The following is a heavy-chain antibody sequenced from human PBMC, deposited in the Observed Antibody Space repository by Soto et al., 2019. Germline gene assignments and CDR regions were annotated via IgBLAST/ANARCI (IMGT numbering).Heavy chain of an antibody. J-gene: IGHJ4*02. CDR3: ACFYYDTSTHYFVDY. CDR2: ISISGDDA. D-gene: IGHD3-22*01. Sequence: GGSLRLSCAASGITFSNYAMSWVRQAPGKGLEWVSAISISGDDAYYADSVKGRFAISRDNSRSTLYLHMNSLRAEDTAIYYCACFYYDTSTHYFVDYWGQGALVTVSS. V-gene: IGHV3-23*01. CDR1: GITFSNYA.